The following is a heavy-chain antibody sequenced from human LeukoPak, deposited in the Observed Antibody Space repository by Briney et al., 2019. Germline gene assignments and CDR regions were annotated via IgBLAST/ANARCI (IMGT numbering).Heavy chain of an antibody. Sequence: SETLSLTCAVYGGSFSGYYWSWLRQPPGKGLEWIGEIYHSGDTNYNPSLKSRVAISVDTSKKQFSLKLSSVTAAVTAVYYCARPQRKGGRDNFDYWGQGTLVTVSS. CDR3: ARPQRKGGRDNFDY. J-gene: IGHJ4*02. V-gene: IGHV4-34*01. CDR1: GGSFSGYY. CDR2: IYHSGDT. D-gene: IGHD1-1*01.